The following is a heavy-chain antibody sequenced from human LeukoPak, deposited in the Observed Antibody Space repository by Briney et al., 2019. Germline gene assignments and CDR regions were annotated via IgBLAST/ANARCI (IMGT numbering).Heavy chain of an antibody. D-gene: IGHD6-13*01. V-gene: IGHV4-59*12. CDR3: ARGSSSWLPYYMDV. J-gene: IGHJ6*03. CDR2: LYKSVNT. CDR1: GGSISTYY. Sequence: SETLSLTCTVSGGSISTYYWSWIRQPPGKRLEWIGFLYKSVNTNYNPSLKGRVTISVDMSKNQFSLKLTSVTAADTAVYYCARGSSSWLPYYMDVWGKGTTVTVSS.